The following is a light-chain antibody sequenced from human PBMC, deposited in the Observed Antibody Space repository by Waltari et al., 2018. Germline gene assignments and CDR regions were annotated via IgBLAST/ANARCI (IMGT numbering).Light chain of an antibody. CDR3: QQAASFPLT. J-gene: IGKJ4*01. Sequence: EIVLTQSPATLSLSPGERATLSCRTSQSVGGYLAWYQQKPGQAPRLLIFDASNRATGIPARFSGSGSGTDFTLTISSLEAEDFATYYCQQAASFPLTFGGGTKVEIK. CDR2: DAS. CDR1: QSVGGY. V-gene: IGKV3-11*01.